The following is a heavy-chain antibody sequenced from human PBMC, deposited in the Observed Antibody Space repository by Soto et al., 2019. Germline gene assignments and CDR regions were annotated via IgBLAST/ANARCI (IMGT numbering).Heavy chain of an antibody. CDR1: GFSFSNFG. CDR3: AKMAHCGGTVTVPGAGVTS. V-gene: IGHV3-30*18. J-gene: IGHJ5*02. D-gene: IGHD2-2*01. CDR2: ISFDGSIR. Sequence: QVQLVESGGGVVQPGTSLRLSCVASGFSFSNFGMHWVRQAPGKGLEWVAVISFDGSIRKYADSVKGRFTISRDSPKNMLFLEMNSLTTEDTAIYYCAKMAHCGGTVTVPGAGVTSWGQGTLVTVSS.